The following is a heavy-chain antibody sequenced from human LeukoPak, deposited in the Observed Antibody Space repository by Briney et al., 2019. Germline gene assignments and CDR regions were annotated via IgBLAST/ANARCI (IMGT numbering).Heavy chain of an antibody. Sequence: PGGSLRLSRAASGFTFSSYSMNWVRQAPGKGLEWVSSISSSSSYIYYADSVKGRFTISRDNAKNSLYLQMNSLRAEDTAVYYCARALLLWFGETQSDIWGQGTMVTVSS. CDR1: GFTFSSYS. CDR2: ISSSSSYI. D-gene: IGHD3-10*01. V-gene: IGHV3-21*01. CDR3: ARALLLWFGETQSDI. J-gene: IGHJ3*02.